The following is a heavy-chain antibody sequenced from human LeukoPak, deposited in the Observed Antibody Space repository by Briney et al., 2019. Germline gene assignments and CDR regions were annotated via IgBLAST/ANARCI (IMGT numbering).Heavy chain of an antibody. D-gene: IGHD3/OR15-3a*01. CDR3: ARAQWTAFDYYYYMDV. V-gene: IGHV3-7*01. CDR1: GFTFSHYW. J-gene: IGHJ6*03. CDR2: IKVDGSEK. Sequence: GGSLRLSCAVSGFTFSHYWMTWVRQAPGKGLEWVPNIKVDGSEKYYVDAVKGRFTISRDNAKDSLYLQMNGLRAEDTAIYYCARAQWTAFDYYYYMDVWGKGTTVTVSS.